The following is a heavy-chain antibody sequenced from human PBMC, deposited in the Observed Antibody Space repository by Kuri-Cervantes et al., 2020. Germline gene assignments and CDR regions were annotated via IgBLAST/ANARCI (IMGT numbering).Heavy chain of an antibody. D-gene: IGHD3-22*01. V-gene: IGHV4-39*01. J-gene: IGHJ5*02. CDR2: IYYSGST. CDR1: GGSISSTSYY. Sequence: SETLSLTCTVSGGSISSTSYYWGWIRQPPGKGLEWIGSIYYSGSTYYNPSLKSRVTISVDSSKNLFSLKLSSVTAADTAVYYCARHLGDYYDSSGYAPNWFDPWGQGTLVT. CDR3: ARHLGDYYDSSGYAPNWFDP.